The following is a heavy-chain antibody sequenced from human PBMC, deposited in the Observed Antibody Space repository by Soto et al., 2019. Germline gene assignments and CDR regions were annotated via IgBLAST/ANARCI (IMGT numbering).Heavy chain of an antibody. J-gene: IGHJ3*02. D-gene: IGHD3-16*02. CDR3: ARGMITFGGVIVHHDAFDI. CDR2: IYYSGST. V-gene: IGHV4-59*01. Sequence: NPSETLSLTCTVSGGSISSYYWSWIRQPPGKGLEWIGYIYYSGSTNYNPSLKSRVTISVDTSKNQFSLKLSSVTAADTAVYYCARGMITFGGVIVHHDAFDIWGQGTMVTVSS. CDR1: GGSISSYY.